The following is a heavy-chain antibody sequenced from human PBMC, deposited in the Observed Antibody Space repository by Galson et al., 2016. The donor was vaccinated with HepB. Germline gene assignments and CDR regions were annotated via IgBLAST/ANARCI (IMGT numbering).Heavy chain of an antibody. V-gene: IGHV3-23*01. CDR3: GKHGGFDY. Sequence: SLRLSCAASGFSFSNSGMSWVRQAPGRGLEWVSGITRIGDATHYADFVKGRFTISRDNSKNTLYLYMNSLSAGDTAVYYCGKHGGFDYWGQGALVTFSS. CDR1: GFSFSNSG. J-gene: IGHJ4*02. D-gene: IGHD3-16*01. CDR2: ITRIGDAT.